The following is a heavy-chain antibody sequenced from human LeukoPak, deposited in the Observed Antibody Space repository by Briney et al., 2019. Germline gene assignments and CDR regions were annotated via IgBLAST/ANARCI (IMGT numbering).Heavy chain of an antibody. CDR2: IIPIFGTA. D-gene: IGHD3-16*01. V-gene: IGHV1-69*01. CDR3: AHLMGAGAPGDYYYGMDV. CDR1: GGTFSSYA. Sequence: SVKVSCKASGGTFSSYAISWVRQAPGQGLEWMGGIIPIFGTANYAQKFQGRVTSTADESTSTAYMELSSLRSEDMAVYYCAHLMGAGAPGDYYYGMDVWGQGTTVTVSS. J-gene: IGHJ6*02.